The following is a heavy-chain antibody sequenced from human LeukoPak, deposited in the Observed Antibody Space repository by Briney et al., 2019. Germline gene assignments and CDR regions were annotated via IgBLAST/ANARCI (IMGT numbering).Heavy chain of an antibody. CDR1: GGSISSGGYY. Sequence: SETLSLTCTVSGGSISSGGYYWSWIRQPPGKGLEWIGYIYHSGSTYYNPSLKSRVTISVDRSKNQFSLKLSSVTAADTAVYYCARDELRSNYNAFDIWGQGTMVTVSS. CDR3: ARDELRSNYNAFDI. D-gene: IGHD4-11*01. CDR2: IYHSGST. V-gene: IGHV4-30-2*01. J-gene: IGHJ3*02.